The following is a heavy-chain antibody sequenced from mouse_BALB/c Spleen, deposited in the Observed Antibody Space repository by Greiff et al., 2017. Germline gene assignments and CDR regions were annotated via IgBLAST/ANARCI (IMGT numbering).Heavy chain of an antibody. J-gene: IGHJ4*01. Sequence: EVQGVESGGGLVQPGGSRKLSCAASGFTFSSFGMHWVRQAPEKGLEWVAYISSGSSTIYYADTVKGRFTISRDNPKNTLFLQMTSLRSEDTAMYYCARSDGYYGMDYWGQGTSVTVSS. V-gene: IGHV5-17*02. CDR2: ISSGSSTI. CDR1: GFTFSSFG. CDR3: ARSDGYYGMDY. D-gene: IGHD2-3*01.